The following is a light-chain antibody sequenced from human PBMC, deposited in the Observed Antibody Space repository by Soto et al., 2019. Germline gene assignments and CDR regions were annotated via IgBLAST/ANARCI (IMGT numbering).Light chain of an antibody. Sequence: QSVLTQPASVSGSPGQSITISCTGTSSDIGGFYYVSWYQHHPGKDPKLMIYQVSNRPSGVSNRFSGSKSGNTASLTISGLQAEDEADYFCSSYSSSSTFDVFGAGTKLTVL. V-gene: IGLV2-14*01. CDR3: SSYSSSSTFDV. CDR1: SSDIGGFYY. J-gene: IGLJ1*01. CDR2: QVS.